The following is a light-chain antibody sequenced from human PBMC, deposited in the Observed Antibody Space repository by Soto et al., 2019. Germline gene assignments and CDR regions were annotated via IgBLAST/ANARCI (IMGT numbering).Light chain of an antibody. CDR2: GAS. V-gene: IGKV3-20*01. J-gene: IGKJ1*01. Sequence: EIVLTQSPGTLALSPWERATLSSRASQSVSSSYLAWYQQKPGQAPRLLIYGASSRATGIPDRFSGSGSGTDFTLTISRLEPEDFAVYYCQQYDSSRTFGQGTKVDIK. CDR3: QQYDSSRT. CDR1: QSVSSSY.